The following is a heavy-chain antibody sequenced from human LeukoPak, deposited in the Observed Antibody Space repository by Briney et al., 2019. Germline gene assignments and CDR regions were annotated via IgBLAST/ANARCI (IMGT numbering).Heavy chain of an antibody. V-gene: IGHV4-38-2*02. CDR1: GYSISSGYY. CDR3: ARVPDCSGGSCYFYYYYMDV. J-gene: IGHJ6*03. Sequence: SETLSLTCTVSGYSISSGYYWGWIRQPPGKGLEWIGSIYHSGSTYYNPSLKSRVTISVDTSKNQFSLKLSSVTAADTAVYYCARVPDCSGGSCYFYYYYMDVWGKGTTVTVSS. CDR2: IYHSGST. D-gene: IGHD2-15*01.